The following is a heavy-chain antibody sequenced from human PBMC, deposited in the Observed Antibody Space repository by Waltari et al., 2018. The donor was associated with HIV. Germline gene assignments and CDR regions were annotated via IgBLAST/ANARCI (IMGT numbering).Heavy chain of an antibody. V-gene: IGHV4-59*01. CDR1: GGSITSAF. CDR2: VFYTGIT. J-gene: IGHJ6*02. CDR3: ARAPNPTLGYYGMDL. Sequence: QVQLLESGPRLVKPSETLSLTCSVSGGSITSAFWTWIRQSPGKGLEWIGYVFYTGITKYNASLKSRVTLSVDTSKNEISLRLSPVTAADTAAYYCARAPNPTLGYYGMDLWGQGTTVTVSS.